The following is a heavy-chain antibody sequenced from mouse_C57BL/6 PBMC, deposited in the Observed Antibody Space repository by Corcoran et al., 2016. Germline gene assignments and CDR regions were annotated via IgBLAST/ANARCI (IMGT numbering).Heavy chain of an antibody. D-gene: IGHD1-1*01. CDR3: ARSSGSLYAMDY. V-gene: IGHV1-80*01. CDR1: GYAFSSYW. Sequence: QVQLQQSGAELVKPGASVKISCKASGYAFSSYWMNWVKQRPGKGLEWIGQIYPGDGDTNYNGKFKGKATLTADKSSSTAYMQLSSLTSEDSAVYFCARSSGSLYAMDYWGQGTSVTVSS. CDR2: IYPGDGDT. J-gene: IGHJ4*01.